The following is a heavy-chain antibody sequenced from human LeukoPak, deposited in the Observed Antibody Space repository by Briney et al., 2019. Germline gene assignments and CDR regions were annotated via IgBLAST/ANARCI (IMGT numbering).Heavy chain of an antibody. CDR2: IYYSGST. D-gene: IGHD3-3*01. J-gene: IGHJ4*02. CDR3: ASGSLPVYDFWSGYYLGYYFDY. Sequence: SETLSLTCTVSGGSISPYYWSWIRQPPGKGLEWIGYIYYSGSTNYNPSLMSRVTISVDTSKNQFSLKLSSVTAADTAVYYCASGSLPVYDFWSGYYLGYYFDYWGQGTLVTVSS. V-gene: IGHV4-59*01. CDR1: GGSISPYY.